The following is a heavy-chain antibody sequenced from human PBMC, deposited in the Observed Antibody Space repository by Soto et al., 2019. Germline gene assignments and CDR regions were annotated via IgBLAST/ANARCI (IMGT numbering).Heavy chain of an antibody. CDR2: IYYSGST. J-gene: IGHJ5*02. Sequence: QVQLQESGPGLVKPSQTLSLTCTVSGGSISSGGYYWSWIRQHPGKGLEWIGYIYYSGSTYYNPSPKXRXTXSXXPSKNQFSLKLSSVTAADTAVYYCARVGGINWFDPWGQGTLVTVSS. V-gene: IGHV4-31*03. D-gene: IGHD1-20*01. CDR1: GGSISSGGYY. CDR3: ARVGGINWFDP.